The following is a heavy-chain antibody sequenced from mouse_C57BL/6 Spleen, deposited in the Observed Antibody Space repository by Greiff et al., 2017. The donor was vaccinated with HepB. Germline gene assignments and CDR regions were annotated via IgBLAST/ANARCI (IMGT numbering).Heavy chain of an antibody. CDR1: GFTFTDYY. CDR3: ARFTTVAYWYFDV. V-gene: IGHV7-3*01. D-gene: IGHD1-1*01. CDR2: IRNKANGYTT. J-gene: IGHJ1*03. Sequence: EVHLVESGGGLVQPGGSLSLSCAASGFTFTDYYMSWVRQPPGKALEWLGFIRNKANGYTTEYSASVKGRFTISRDNSQSILYLQMNALRAEDSATYYCARFTTVAYWYFDVWGTGTTVTVSS.